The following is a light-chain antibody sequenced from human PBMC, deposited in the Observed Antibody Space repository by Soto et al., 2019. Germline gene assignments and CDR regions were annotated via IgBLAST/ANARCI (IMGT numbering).Light chain of an antibody. J-gene: IGKJ5*01. CDR2: AAS. Sequence: ELVMTQSPATLSVSPGARVTFSWRASQSVTTNLAWYQQKPGQAPRLLIYAASTRATDIPARFSGSGSGTEFTLTISSLQSEDFAIYFCQQYNNWPITFGQGTRREIK. V-gene: IGKV3-15*01. CDR1: QSVTTN. CDR3: QQYNNWPIT.